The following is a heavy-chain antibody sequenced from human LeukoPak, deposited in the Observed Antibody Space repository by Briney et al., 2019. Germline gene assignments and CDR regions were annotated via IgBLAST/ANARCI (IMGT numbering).Heavy chain of an antibody. V-gene: IGHV1-18*01. D-gene: IGHD6-19*01. CDR3: ARAALIPRGGLSSGWYQADY. Sequence: GASVKVSCKASGYTFTSYGISWVRQAPGQGLEWMGWISAYNGNTNYAQKLQGRVTMTTDTSTSTAYMELRSLRSDDTAVYYCARAALIPRGGLSSGWYQADYWGQGTLVTVSS. CDR1: GYTFTSYG. J-gene: IGHJ4*02. CDR2: ISAYNGNT.